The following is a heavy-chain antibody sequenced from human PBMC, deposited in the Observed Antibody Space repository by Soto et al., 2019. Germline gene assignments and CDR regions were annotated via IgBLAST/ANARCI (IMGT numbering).Heavy chain of an antibody. CDR3: ATFANVRGVGNYFDY. D-gene: IGHD3-10*01. V-gene: IGHV4-59*01. CDR2: IYYSGST. CDR1: GGSISSYY. J-gene: IGHJ4*02. Sequence: SETLSLTCTVSGGSISSYYWSWIRQPPGKGLEWIGYIYYSGSTNYNPSLKSRVTISVDTSKNQFSLKLSSVTAADTAVYYCATFANVRGVGNYFDYWGQGTLVTV.